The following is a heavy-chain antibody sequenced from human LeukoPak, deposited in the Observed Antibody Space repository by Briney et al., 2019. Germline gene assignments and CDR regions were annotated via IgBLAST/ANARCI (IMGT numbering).Heavy chain of an antibody. CDR2: IDKTGGAT. CDR3: AKEAGVAGKYDP. D-gene: IGHD6-19*01. CDR1: GLTFSTYA. V-gene: IGHV3-23*01. Sequence: GGSLRLSCAVSGLTFSTYAMTWVRQAPGKGLERVSSIDKTGGATTYTDSVKGRFTISRDNSKNTLYLQMTSLRADDTAIYYCAKEAGVAGKYDPWGQGTLVIVSS. J-gene: IGHJ5*02.